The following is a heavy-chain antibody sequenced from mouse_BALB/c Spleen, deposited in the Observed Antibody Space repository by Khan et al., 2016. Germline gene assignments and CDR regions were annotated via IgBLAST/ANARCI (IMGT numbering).Heavy chain of an antibody. CDR3: ASYLYYYGRSRYFDV. V-gene: IGHV9-3-1*01. D-gene: IGHD1-1*01. J-gene: IGHJ1*01. CDR1: GYTFTNYG. CDR2: INTYSGES. Sequence: QIQLVQSGPELKKPGKTVKISCKASGYTFTNYGMNWVKQAPGKGLKWMGWINTYSGESTYADDFKGRFAFSLETSANTAYLQINKLKNEDTATXFRASYLYYYGRSRYFDVWGAGTTFTVSS.